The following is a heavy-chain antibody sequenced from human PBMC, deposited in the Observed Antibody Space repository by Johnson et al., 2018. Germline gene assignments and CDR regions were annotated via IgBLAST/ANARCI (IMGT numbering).Heavy chain of an antibody. V-gene: IGHV3-9*01. CDR1: GFTFDDYA. J-gene: IGHJ3*02. Sequence: VQLVESGGGLVQPGRSLRLSCAASGFTFDDYAMHWVRQAPGKGLEWVSGISWNSGSIGYADSVKGRFTISRDNAKNSLYLQMNSLRAEDTALYYCAKDKTEYYDILTGSDAFDIGGQGTMVTVSS. D-gene: IGHD3-9*01. CDR2: ISWNSGSI. CDR3: AKDKTEYYDILTGSDAFDI.